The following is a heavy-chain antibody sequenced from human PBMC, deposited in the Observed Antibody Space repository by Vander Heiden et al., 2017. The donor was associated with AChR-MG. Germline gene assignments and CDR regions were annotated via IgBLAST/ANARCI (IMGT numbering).Heavy chain of an antibody. J-gene: IGHJ1*01. V-gene: IGHV1-2*02. D-gene: IGHD2-21*02. Sequence: QVQLVPSGAAVKKPGASMKVSCTASGYPFTAYFIHWVRQAPGQGLEWMGCVNPESGATNYAQKFHGRVTMTRDTSISTAYREMSSLRSDDTAFYYCASDDGVVTAIRNFQYWGQGALVTVSS. CDR2: VNPESGAT. CDR3: ASDDGVVTAIRNFQY. CDR1: GYPFTAYF.